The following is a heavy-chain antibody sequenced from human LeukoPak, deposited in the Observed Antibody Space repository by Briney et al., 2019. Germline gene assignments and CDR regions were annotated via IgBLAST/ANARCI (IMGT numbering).Heavy chain of an antibody. J-gene: IGHJ4*02. D-gene: IGHD3-10*01. CDR2: INHSGST. V-gene: IGHV4-39*07. CDR1: GGSISSSSYY. CDR3: ARDGRYMVRGVHVDY. Sequence: PSETQSLTCTVSGGSISSSSYYWGWIRQPPGKGLEWIGEINHSGSTNYNPSLKSRVTISVDTSKNQFSLKLSSVTAADTVVYYCARDGRYMVRGVHVDYWGQGTLVTVSS.